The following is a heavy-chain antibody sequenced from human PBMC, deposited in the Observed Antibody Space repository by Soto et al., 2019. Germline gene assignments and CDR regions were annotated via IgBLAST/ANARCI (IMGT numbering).Heavy chain of an antibody. V-gene: IGHV3-23*01. CDR2: ISGSGGST. CDR1: GFTFSSYA. Sequence: GGSLRLSCAASGFTFSSYAMSWVRQAPGKGLEWVSAISGSGGSTYYADSVKGRFTISRANSKNTLYLQMNSLRAEDTAVYYCAKDGSRGIAAAAPEDFDYWGQGTLVTVSS. D-gene: IGHD6-13*01. J-gene: IGHJ4*02. CDR3: AKDGSRGIAAAAPEDFDY.